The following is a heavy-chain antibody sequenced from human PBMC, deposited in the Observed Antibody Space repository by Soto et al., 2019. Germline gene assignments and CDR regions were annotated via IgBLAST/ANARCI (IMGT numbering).Heavy chain of an antibody. Sequence: GGSLRLSCAASGFTFSSYAMSWVRQAPGKGLEWVSAISGSGGSTYYADSVKGRFTISRDNSKNTLYLQMNSLRAEDTAVYYCAKASNLPRYYYDSSGYYWFDPWGQGTLVTVSS. D-gene: IGHD3-22*01. V-gene: IGHV3-23*01. CDR3: AKASNLPRYYYDSSGYYWFDP. J-gene: IGHJ5*02. CDR2: ISGSGGST. CDR1: GFTFSSYA.